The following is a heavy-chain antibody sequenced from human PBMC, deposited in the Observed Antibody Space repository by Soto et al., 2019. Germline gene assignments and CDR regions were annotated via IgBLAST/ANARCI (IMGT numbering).Heavy chain of an antibody. Sequence: GGSLRLSCAASGFTFSNYGMHWVRQAPGKGLEWVAIISYDGDNEYYADSVRGRFTISRDNSKNTLYLQTSSLRHEDTAVYYCAKVGRPVYCNGSAGYAKDFDYWGQGTLVTVSS. V-gene: IGHV3-30*18. D-gene: IGHD3-10*01. CDR2: ISYDGDNE. J-gene: IGHJ4*02. CDR1: GFTFSNYG. CDR3: AKVGRPVYCNGSAGYAKDFDY.